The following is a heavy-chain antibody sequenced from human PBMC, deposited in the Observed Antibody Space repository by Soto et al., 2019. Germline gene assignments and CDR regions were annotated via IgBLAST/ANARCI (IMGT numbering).Heavy chain of an antibody. CDR3: ARERAFGESSPGYYYYGMDV. Sequence: SETLSLTCTVTGGSISTYYWSWIRQPPGKGLEWIGHIYYTGNTNYNPSLKSRVTISVDTSTNQFSLRLSSVSAADTAVYYCARERAFGESSPGYYYYGMDVWGQGTTVTVSS. V-gene: IGHV4-59*12. CDR2: IYYTGNT. CDR1: GGSISTYY. D-gene: IGHD3-10*01. J-gene: IGHJ6*02.